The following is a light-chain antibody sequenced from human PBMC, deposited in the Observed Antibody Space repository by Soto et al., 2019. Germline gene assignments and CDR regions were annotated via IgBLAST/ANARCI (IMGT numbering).Light chain of an antibody. Sequence: EIVMTQSPATLSVSPGERATLSCRASQSVSSNLAWYQHKPGQAPRLLIYSASIRATGIPARFSGSGSGTDFTLTISRLEPEDFAVYYCQQYGSSTITFGQGTRLEIK. V-gene: IGKV3-15*01. CDR3: QQYGSSTIT. CDR1: QSVSSN. J-gene: IGKJ5*01. CDR2: SAS.